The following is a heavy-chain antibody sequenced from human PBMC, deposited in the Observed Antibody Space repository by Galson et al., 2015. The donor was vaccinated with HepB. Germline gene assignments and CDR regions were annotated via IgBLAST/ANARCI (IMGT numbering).Heavy chain of an antibody. V-gene: IGHV1-46*01. J-gene: IGHJ3*02. D-gene: IGHD5-18*01. CDR1: GYTLTSYY. CDR2: IHPSGGST. CDR3: ARGYIHHLSTGIQLWLDDAFDI. Sequence: SVKDSCKASGYTLTSYYMHWVRQASGQGLEWMGIIHPSGGSTSYAPKSQGRVTKTRDTSTSTVYMELSSLRSEDTAVYYCARGYIHHLSTGIQLWLDDAFDIWGQGTMVTVSS.